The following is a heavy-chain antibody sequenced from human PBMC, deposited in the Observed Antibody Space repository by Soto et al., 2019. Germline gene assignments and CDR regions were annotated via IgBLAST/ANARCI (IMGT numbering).Heavy chain of an antibody. Sequence: QVQRVQSGAEVKKPGSSVKVSCKASGGTFSSYAISWVRQAPGQGLEWMGGIIPIFGTANYAQKFQGRVTIPADEYTSTAYMELSGLRSEDTAVYYCARDSQAHYYDSTYAFDICGQGTMVTVSS. CDR3: ARDSQAHYYDSTYAFDI. J-gene: IGHJ3*02. CDR1: GGTFSSYA. CDR2: IIPIFGTA. D-gene: IGHD3-22*01. V-gene: IGHV1-69*01.